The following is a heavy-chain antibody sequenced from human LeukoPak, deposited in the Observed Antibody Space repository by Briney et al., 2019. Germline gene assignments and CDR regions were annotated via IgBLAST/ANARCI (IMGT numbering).Heavy chain of an antibody. V-gene: IGHV1-69*04. D-gene: IGHD3-22*01. CDR2: IIPILGIA. CDR1: VYTFTGYY. J-gene: IGHJ4*02. Sequence: SVKVSCKASVYTFTGYYMHGVRQAPGQGLEWMGRIIPILGIANYAQKFQGRVTITADKSTSTAYMELSSLRSEDTAVYYCARAPGDRSGYLYDYWGQGTLVTVSS. CDR3: ARAPGDRSGYLYDY.